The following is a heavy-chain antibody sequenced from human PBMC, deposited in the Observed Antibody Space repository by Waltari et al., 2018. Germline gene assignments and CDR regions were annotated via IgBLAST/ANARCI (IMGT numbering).Heavy chain of an antibody. CDR3: AHSRAYYGDYGALGYFQH. Sequence: QITLKESGPTLVKPTQTLTLTCTFSGFSLSTRGVGVGWIRPPPGKALEWLALIYWNDDKRYSPSLKSRLTITKDNSKNQVVLTMTNMDPVDTATYYWAHSRAYYGDYGALGYFQHWGQGTLVTVSS. J-gene: IGHJ1*01. D-gene: IGHD4-17*01. V-gene: IGHV2-5*01. CDR1: GFSLSTRGVG. CDR2: IYWNDDK.